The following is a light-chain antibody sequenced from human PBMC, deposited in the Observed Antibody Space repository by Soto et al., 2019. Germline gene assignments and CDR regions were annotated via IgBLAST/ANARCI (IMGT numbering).Light chain of an antibody. CDR1: QDINNW. Sequence: DIQMTQFPSSVSASVGDRVTITCRASQDINNWLAWYQQKPGKAPKVLIYTTSNLQSGVPSRFSGSRSGTDFTLTINILQPEDFATYYCQQANSFPLTFGGGTKVEIK. CDR2: TTS. J-gene: IGKJ4*01. CDR3: QQANSFPLT. V-gene: IGKV1D-12*01.